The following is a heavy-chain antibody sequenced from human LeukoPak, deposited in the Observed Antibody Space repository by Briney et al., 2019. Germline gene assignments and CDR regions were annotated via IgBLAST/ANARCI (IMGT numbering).Heavy chain of an antibody. CDR1: GYTFTGYY. Sequence: ASVKVSCKASGYTFTGYYMHWVRQAPGQGLEWMGRINPNSGGTNYAQKFQGRVTITRDTSISTAYMELSRLRSDDTAVYSCARDRRVGSGWYGGYGYWGQGTLVTVSS. J-gene: IGHJ4*02. V-gene: IGHV1-2*06. CDR3: ARDRRVGSGWYGGYGY. CDR2: INPNSGGT. D-gene: IGHD6-19*01.